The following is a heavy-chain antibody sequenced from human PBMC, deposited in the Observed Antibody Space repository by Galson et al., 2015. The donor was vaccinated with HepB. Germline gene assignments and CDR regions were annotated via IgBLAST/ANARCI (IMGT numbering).Heavy chain of an antibody. Sequence: QSGAEVTKPGESLKISCKGSGYSFTSYWIGWVRQMPGKGLEWMGIIYPGDSDTRYSPSFQGQVTISADKSISTAYLQWSSLKASDTAMYYCARTPSYYDFWSGYSKYYFDYWGQGTLVTVSS. CDR3: ARTPSYYDFWSGYSKYYFDY. V-gene: IGHV5-51*01. D-gene: IGHD3-3*01. J-gene: IGHJ4*02. CDR2: IYPGDSDT. CDR1: GYSFTSYW.